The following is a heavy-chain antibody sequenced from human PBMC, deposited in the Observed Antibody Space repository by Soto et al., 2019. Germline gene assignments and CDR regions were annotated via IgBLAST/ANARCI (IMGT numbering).Heavy chain of an antibody. Sequence: SVKVSCKASGFTFTSSSVQWVRQARGQRLEWIGWIVVGSGNTNYAQKFQERVTITRDMSTSTAYMELSSLRSEDTAVYYCAADHSSSGIDYWGQGTLVTVSS. J-gene: IGHJ4*02. CDR3: AADHSSSGIDY. CDR2: IVVGSGNT. CDR1: GFTFTSSS. V-gene: IGHV1-58*01. D-gene: IGHD3-22*01.